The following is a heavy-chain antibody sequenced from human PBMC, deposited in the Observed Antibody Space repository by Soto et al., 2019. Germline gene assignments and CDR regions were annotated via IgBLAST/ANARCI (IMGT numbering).Heavy chain of an antibody. V-gene: IGHV4-4*02. CDR1: GDSITSTSY. Sequence: QVQLQESGPGLVKPSGTLSLTCGVSGDSITSTSYWSWVRQPPGKGLVWIGEIYHSGGTNSNPSLKSRVTMSVDKSKNRFALRLSSVTAADTALYYCARVSKDASGYYHGAFDIWGQGTMVTVSS. D-gene: IGHD3-22*01. J-gene: IGHJ3*02. CDR2: IYHSGGT. CDR3: ARVSKDASGYYHGAFDI.